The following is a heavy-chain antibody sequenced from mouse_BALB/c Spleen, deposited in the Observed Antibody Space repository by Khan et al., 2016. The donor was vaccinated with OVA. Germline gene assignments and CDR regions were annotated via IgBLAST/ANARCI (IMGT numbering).Heavy chain of an antibody. CDR2: IDPFNGGT. CDR1: NYSFTSYY. D-gene: IGHD3-3*01. Sequence: VQLQQSGPELMKPGSSVNISCKASNYSFTSYYIHWVKQSHGKSLEWIGYIDPFNGGTDYNQKFKGKATLTVDKSSNTDDMHLSSRESEDSAVYYYARGTFDYWGQGTLVTVSA. CDR3: ARGTFDY. J-gene: IGHJ3*01. V-gene: IGHV1S135*01.